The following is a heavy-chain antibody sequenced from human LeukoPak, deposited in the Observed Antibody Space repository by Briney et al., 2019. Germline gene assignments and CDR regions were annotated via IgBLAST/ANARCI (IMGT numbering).Heavy chain of an antibody. CDR1: GFTFSSYA. Sequence: GGSLRLSCAASGFTFSSYAIHWVRQAPGKGLEWVAVISFDGTDAFYADSVKGRFTISRDNAKNSLYLLMNSLRAEDTAVYYCAREGGSRVVIYFDYWGQGTLVTVSS. CDR3: AREGGSRVVIYFDY. D-gene: IGHD1-26*01. CDR2: ISFDGTDA. J-gene: IGHJ4*02. V-gene: IGHV3-30*04.